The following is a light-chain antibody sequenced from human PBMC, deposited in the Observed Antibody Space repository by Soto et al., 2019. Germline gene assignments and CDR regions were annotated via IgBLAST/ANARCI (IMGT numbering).Light chain of an antibody. CDR2: GAS. CDR1: QAISSY. V-gene: IGKV1D-16*01. J-gene: IGKJ5*01. CDR3: QQYNHYPIT. Sequence: DIQMTQSPSSLSASVGDRVTITCRASQAISSYLVWYQQKPGKAPKPLIYGASSLPSGVPSRFICSGSGTDFTLIISSLQPEDSATYYCQQYNHYPITFGQGTRLEMK.